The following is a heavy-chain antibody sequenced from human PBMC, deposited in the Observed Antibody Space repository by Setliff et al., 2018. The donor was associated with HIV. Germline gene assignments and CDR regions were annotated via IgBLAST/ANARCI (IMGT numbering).Heavy chain of an antibody. Sequence: SETLSLTCAVSGGSLSSDNWWTWVRPPPGKGLEWIGEIYHTEYTNYSPSLKSRVSMSVDRSKNQFSLNLTSVTAADTAVYYCARGHCSGTNCYGVDYYGMDVWGQGTTVTVSS. D-gene: IGHD2-2*01. CDR2: IYHTEYT. CDR1: GGSLSSDNW. J-gene: IGHJ6*02. CDR3: ARGHCSGTNCYGVDYYGMDV. V-gene: IGHV4-4*02.